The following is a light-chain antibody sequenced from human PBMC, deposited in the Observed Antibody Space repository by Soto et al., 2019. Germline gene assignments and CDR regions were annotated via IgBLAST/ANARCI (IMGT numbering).Light chain of an antibody. Sequence: ETVMTQSPATLSVSPGERATLSCRASQSVSRNLAWYQQKPGQAPRLLIYGASTGATGIPARFSGSGFGTDFTFTISSLLSEDFAVYYCQQYNNWPLTFGGGTKVDIK. CDR1: QSVSRN. J-gene: IGKJ4*01. CDR3: QQYNNWPLT. CDR2: GAS. V-gene: IGKV3-15*01.